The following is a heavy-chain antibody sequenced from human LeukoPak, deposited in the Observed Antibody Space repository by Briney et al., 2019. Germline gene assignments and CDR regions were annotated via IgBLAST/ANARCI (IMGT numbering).Heavy chain of an antibody. Sequence: GSLRLSCVVSGFTFKNYVMHWVRQAPGKGLEWVAVISYDGSNRYYASSVKGRFTISRDNSKNMLYLQMNSLRIEDTAVYYCARSTGSIYSMDVWGQGTTVTVSS. J-gene: IGHJ6*02. CDR2: ISYDGSNR. CDR3: ARSTGSIYSMDV. D-gene: IGHD3-10*01. V-gene: IGHV3-30*04. CDR1: GFTFKNYV.